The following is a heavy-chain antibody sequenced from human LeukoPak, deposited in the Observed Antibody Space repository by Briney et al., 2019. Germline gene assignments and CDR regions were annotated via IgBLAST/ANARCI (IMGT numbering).Heavy chain of an antibody. CDR3: ALITMVRGIWFDP. V-gene: IGHV5-51*01. Sequence: GESLKISCKGSGYGFTSYWIGWVRQMPGKGLEWMGIIYPGDSDTRYSPSFQGQVTISADKSISTAYLQWSSLEASDTAMYYCALITMVRGIWFDPWGQGTLVTVSS. CDR1: GYGFTSYW. CDR2: IYPGDSDT. D-gene: IGHD3-10*01. J-gene: IGHJ5*02.